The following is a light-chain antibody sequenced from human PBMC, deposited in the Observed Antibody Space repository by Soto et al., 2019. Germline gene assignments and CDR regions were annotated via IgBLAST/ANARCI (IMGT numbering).Light chain of an antibody. CDR3: GSWDSSLSAYV. Sequence: QSLLTQPPSVSAAPGQKFTIACSGSISNIVGNSVSWYQQLPVTAPKLLIYDDNKRPSVIPDRFSGSKSGTSATLGITGFQTGDEADYYCGSWDSSLSAYVFGTGTKVTVL. CDR2: DDN. CDR1: ISNIVGNS. V-gene: IGLV1-51*01. J-gene: IGLJ1*01.